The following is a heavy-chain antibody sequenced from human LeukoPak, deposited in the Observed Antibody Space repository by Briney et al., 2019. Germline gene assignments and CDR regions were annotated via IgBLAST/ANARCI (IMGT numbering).Heavy chain of an antibody. Sequence: SETLSLTCTVSGGSISSSSYYWGWVRQPPGKGLEYIGIIFYVGDTYYNPSLESRLTISVDTSKNQFSLKLRSVTAADSAVYYCARTSGSRYAYDDYWGQGTLVTVSS. CDR2: IFYVGDT. J-gene: IGHJ4*02. V-gene: IGHV4-39*01. CDR1: GGSISSSSYY. CDR3: ARTSGSRYAYDDY. D-gene: IGHD6-13*01.